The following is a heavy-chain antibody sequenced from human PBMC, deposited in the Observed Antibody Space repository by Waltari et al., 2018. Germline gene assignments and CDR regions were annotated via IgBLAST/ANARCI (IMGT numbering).Heavy chain of an antibody. Sequence: QVQLQESGPGLVKPSQPLSLTCTVSGDPISRGSYYWSWIRQPAGKGLEWIGRIYTSGSTNYNPSLKSRVTISVDTSKNQFSLKLSSVTAADTAVYYCAREMATTLDYWGQGTLVTVSS. CDR1: GDPISRGSYY. J-gene: IGHJ4*02. CDR3: AREMATTLDY. CDR2: IYTSGST. V-gene: IGHV4-61*02. D-gene: IGHD5-12*01.